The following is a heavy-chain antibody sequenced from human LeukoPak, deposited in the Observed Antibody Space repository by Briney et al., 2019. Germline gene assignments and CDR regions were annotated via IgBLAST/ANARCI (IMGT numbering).Heavy chain of an antibody. CDR3: ARVGGANYYFDY. V-gene: IGHV3-66*01. CDR2: IYSGGSS. CDR1: GFTFSSYW. D-gene: IGHD4/OR15-4a*01. J-gene: IGHJ4*02. Sequence: GGSLRLSCAASGFTFSSYWMHGVRQAPGKGLEWVSVIYSGGSSFYADSVKGRFTISRDNSKNTLYLQMNSLRAEDTAVYYCARVGGANYYFDYWGQGTLVTVSS.